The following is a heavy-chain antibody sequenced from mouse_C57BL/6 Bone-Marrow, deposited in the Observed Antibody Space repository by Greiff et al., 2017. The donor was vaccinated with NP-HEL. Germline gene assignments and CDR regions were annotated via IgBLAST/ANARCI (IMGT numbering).Heavy chain of an antibody. CDR3: ARPPYYCSPWFAY. D-gene: IGHD1-1*01. CDR2: IYPRSGNT. CDR1: GYTFTSYG. J-gene: IGHJ3*01. Sequence: QVQLQQSGAELARPGASVKLSCKASGYTFTSYGISWVKQRPGQGLEWIGEIYPRSGNTYYIEKFKGKATLTADKSSSTAYMELRSLTSEDSAVYFCARPPYYCSPWFAYWGQGTLVTVSA. V-gene: IGHV1-81*01.